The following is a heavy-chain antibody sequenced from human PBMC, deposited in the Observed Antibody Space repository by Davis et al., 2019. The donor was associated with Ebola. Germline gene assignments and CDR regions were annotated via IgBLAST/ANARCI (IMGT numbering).Heavy chain of an antibody. V-gene: IGHV5-51*01. J-gene: IGHJ3*02. CDR3: ARPKYSSSLYDAFDI. CDR2: IYPDDSDT. CDR1: GYSFTNYW. Sequence: KVSCKASGYSFTNYWIAWVRQMPGKGLEWVGIIYPDDSDTRYSPSFQGQVTISVDKSISTAYLQLNSLKASDTAIYYCARPKYSSSLYDAFDIWGQGTQVIVSS. D-gene: IGHD6-13*01.